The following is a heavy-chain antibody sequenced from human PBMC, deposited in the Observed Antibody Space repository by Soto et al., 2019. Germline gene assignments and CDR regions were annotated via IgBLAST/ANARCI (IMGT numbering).Heavy chain of an antibody. V-gene: IGHV3-15*01. D-gene: IGHD1-1*01. Sequence: PGGSLRLSCAASGFTFSNAWMSWVRQAPGKGLEWVGRIKSKTDGGTTDYAAPVKGRFTISRDDSKNTLYLQMNSLKTEDTAVYYCTTEDRLSFTTHYYGMDVWGQGTTVTVSS. CDR3: TTEDRLSFTTHYYGMDV. CDR2: IKSKTDGGTT. CDR1: GFTFSNAW. J-gene: IGHJ6*02.